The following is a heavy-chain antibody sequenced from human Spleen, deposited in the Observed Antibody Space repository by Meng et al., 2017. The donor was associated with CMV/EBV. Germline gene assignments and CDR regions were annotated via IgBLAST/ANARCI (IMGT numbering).Heavy chain of an antibody. CDR3: ARSPGWWSLDY. J-gene: IGHJ4*02. Sequence: TCAVSGGSITATSNWWSWVRQPPGKGLEWIGEVSHSGSAKCIASLESRVTISIDRTNNQFSLQLTSVTAADTGVYFCARSPGWWSLDYWGQGALVTSPQ. CDR2: VSHSGSA. V-gene: IGHV4-4*01. D-gene: IGHD2-15*01. CDR1: GGSITATSNW.